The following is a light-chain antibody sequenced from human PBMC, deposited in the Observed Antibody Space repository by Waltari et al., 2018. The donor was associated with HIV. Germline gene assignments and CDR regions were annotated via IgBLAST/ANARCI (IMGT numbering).Light chain of an antibody. V-gene: IGKV3-15*01. Sequence: VMTQSPATLSVSPGERAPVCCRASQNVNTSLAWYQQKPGQAPKLLIYGASTRDTGLPSRFSGSGSGTEFSLTISSLQSEDFAVYYCQQHNNWPPNTFGQGTKLEIK. CDR2: GAS. J-gene: IGKJ2*01. CDR3: QQHNNWPPNT. CDR1: QNVNTS.